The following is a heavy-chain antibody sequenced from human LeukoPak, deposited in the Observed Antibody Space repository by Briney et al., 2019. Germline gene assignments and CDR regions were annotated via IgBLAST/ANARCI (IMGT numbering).Heavy chain of an antibody. J-gene: IGHJ4*02. CDR2: MNPNSGNT. CDR1: GYTFTSYD. V-gene: IGHV1-8*01. D-gene: IGHD3-9*01. CDR3: ARGLIAQKLRYFDWLSGRGYYFDY. Sequence: ASVKVSCKASGYTFTSYDINWVRQATGQGLEWMGWMNPNSGNTGYAQKFQGRVTMTRNTSISTAYMELSSLRSEDTAVYYCARGLIAQKLRYFDWLSGRGYYFDYWGQETLVTVSS.